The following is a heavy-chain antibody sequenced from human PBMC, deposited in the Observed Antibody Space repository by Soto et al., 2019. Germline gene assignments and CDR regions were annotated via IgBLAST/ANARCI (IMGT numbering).Heavy chain of an antibody. CDR3: TTDKEKEAGSGSDY. D-gene: IGHD3-10*01. Sequence: GGSLRLSCAASGFTFSNAWMSWVRQAPGKGLEWVGRIKSKTDGGTTDYAAPVKGRFTISRDDSKNTLYLQMNSLKTEDTAVYYCTTDKEKEAGSGSDYWGQGTLVTVSS. V-gene: IGHV3-15*01. CDR2: IKSKTDGGTT. CDR1: GFTFSNAW. J-gene: IGHJ4*02.